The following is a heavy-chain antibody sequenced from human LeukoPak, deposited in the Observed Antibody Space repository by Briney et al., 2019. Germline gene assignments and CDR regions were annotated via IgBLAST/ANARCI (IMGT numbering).Heavy chain of an antibody. CDR1: GYTFTSYY. D-gene: IGHD6-13*01. J-gene: IGHJ4*02. CDR2: INPNSGGT. CDR3: ARSRARGYSSSWYGY. Sequence: GASVKVSCKASGYTFTSYYMHWVRQAPGQGLEWMGWINPNSGGTNYAQKFQGRVTMTRDTSISTAYMELSRLRSDDTAVYYCARSRARGYSSSWYGYWGQGTLVTVSS. V-gene: IGHV1-2*02.